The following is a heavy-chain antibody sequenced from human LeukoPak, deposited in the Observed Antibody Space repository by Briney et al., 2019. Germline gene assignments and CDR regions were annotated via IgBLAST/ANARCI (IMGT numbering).Heavy chain of an antibody. V-gene: IGHV4-34*01. CDR2: INHSGST. CDR3: ARGHLLRYFDWLPKDGMDV. CDR1: GGSFSGYY. J-gene: IGHJ6*02. Sequence: SETLSLTCAVYGGSFSGYYWSWIRQPPGKGLEWIGEINHSGSTNYNPSLKSRVSISVDTSTNQFSLTLSSVTAADTAVYYCARGHLLRYFDWLPKDGMDVWGQGTTVTVSS. D-gene: IGHD3-9*01.